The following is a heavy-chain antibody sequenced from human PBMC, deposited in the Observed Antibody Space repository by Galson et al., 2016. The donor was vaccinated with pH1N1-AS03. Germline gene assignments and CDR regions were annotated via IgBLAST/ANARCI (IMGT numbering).Heavy chain of an antibody. CDR2: IGSAGDT. CDR3: ARDPHGLDV. CDR1: GFTFSDFD. V-gene: IGHV3-13*01. Sequence: SLRLSCAASGFTFSDFDMHWVRQVSRKGLEWVSGIGSAGDTYYAASVKGRFTISRENAKNSLYLQMSRVTAGDTAVYYCARDPHGLDVWGQGTAVTVSS. J-gene: IGHJ6*02.